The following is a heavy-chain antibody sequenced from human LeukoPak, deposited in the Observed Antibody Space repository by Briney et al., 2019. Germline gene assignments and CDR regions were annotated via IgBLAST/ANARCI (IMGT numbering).Heavy chain of an antibody. D-gene: IGHD4-23*01. CDR3: ARVGGTVVDSRGNFDY. CDR2: IYSGGST. V-gene: IGHV3-66*01. CDR1: GFTVSSNY. J-gene: IGHJ4*02. Sequence: GGSLRLSCAASGFTVSSNYMSWVRQAPGKGLEWVSVIYSGGSTYYADPVKGRFTISRDNSKNTLYLQMNSLRAEDTAVYYCARVGGTVVDSRGNFDYWGQGTLVTVSS.